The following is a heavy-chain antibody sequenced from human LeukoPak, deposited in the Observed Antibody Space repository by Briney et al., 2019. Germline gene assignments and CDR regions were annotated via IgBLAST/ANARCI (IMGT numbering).Heavy chain of an antibody. J-gene: IGHJ4*02. CDR1: GGSISSYY. CDR2: IYYSGST. Sequence: AETLSLTCTVSGGSISSYYWSWLRQPPGKGLEGIGDIYYSGSTNYNPSLTSRVTISVDPSKNQFSLKLSSVTAADTAVYYCARESGGSGCFAHWGQGTLVTVSS. D-gene: IGHD6-19*01. CDR3: ARESGGSGCFAH. V-gene: IGHV4-59*01.